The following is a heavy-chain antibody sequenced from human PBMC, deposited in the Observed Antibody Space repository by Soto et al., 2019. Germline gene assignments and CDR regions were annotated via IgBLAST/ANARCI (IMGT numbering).Heavy chain of an antibody. V-gene: IGHV5-51*01. CDR1: GYIIKNYW. Sequence: PGESLKISCKASGYIIKNYWIGWVRQMPGQGLEWMGIIFPDDFDTRYSPSFQGHVTISVDKSISTAYVQWSSLKASDSAIYYCFRGGVTSRTFDYWGQGTLVTVSS. CDR2: IFPDDFDT. J-gene: IGHJ4*02. D-gene: IGHD3-16*01. CDR3: FRGGVTSRTFDY.